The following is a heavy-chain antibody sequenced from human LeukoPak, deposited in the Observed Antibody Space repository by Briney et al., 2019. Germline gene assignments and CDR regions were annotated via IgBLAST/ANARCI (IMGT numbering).Heavy chain of an antibody. V-gene: IGHV1-69*13. J-gene: IGHJ4*02. Sequence: SVKVSCKASGGTFSSYAISWVRQAPGQGLEWMGGIIPIFGTANYAQKFQGRVTITADESTSTAYMELSSLRSEDTAVYYCARDRGPYYDSSGYSAEDYWGQGTLVTVSS. D-gene: IGHD3-22*01. CDR3: ARDRGPYYDSSGYSAEDY. CDR1: GGTFSSYA. CDR2: IIPIFGTA.